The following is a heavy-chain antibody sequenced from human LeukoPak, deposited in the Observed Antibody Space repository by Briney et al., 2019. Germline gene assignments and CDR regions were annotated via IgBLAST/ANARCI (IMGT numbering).Heavy chain of an antibody. Sequence: GGSLRLSCAASGFTFSRHAMSSVRQAPGRGLEWVSTTGLNSVNTLCAESVQGRFTISRDNSKNILDLQTDNLRVDDTAVYYCAKGDDIGKHPTSAYYFDNWGQGTLVTVSS. J-gene: IGHJ4*02. V-gene: IGHV3-23*01. CDR2: TGLNSVNT. CDR1: GFTFSRHA. D-gene: IGHD5-24*01. CDR3: AKGDDIGKHPTSAYYFDN.